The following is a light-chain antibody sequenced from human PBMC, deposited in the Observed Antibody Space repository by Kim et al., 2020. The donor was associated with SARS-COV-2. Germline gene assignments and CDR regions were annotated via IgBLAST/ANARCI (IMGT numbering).Light chain of an antibody. CDR2: STN. CDR3: VLYMGSGIRV. CDR1: SGSVSTSYY. V-gene: IGLV8-61*01. Sequence: TVVTQEPSFSVSPGGTVTLTCGLSSGSVSTSYYPSWYQQTPGQAPRTLIYSTNTRSSGVPDRFSGSILGNKAALTITGAQADDESDYYCVLYMGSGIRVFGGGTQLTVL. J-gene: IGLJ3*02.